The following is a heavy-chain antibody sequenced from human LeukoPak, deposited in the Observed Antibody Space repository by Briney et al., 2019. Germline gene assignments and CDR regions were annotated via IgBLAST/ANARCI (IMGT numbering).Heavy chain of an antibody. V-gene: IGHV3-7*03. CDR3: ARDPATSTSWGAFDY. CDR2: IKPDGTQQ. Sequence: GGSLRLSCTASEFTFSSSWMTWVRQVPGRGLEWVANIKPDGTQQYYVDSVKGRFTISRDNAKNSLYLQMNSLRADDTAVYYCARDPATSTSWGAFDYWGQGTLVTVSS. CDR1: EFTFSSSW. J-gene: IGHJ4*02. D-gene: IGHD6-6*01.